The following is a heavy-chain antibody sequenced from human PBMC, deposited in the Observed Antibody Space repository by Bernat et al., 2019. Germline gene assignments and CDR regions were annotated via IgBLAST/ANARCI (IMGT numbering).Heavy chain of an antibody. CDR1: GFTFDDYA. Sequence: EVQLVESGGGLVQPGRSLRLSCAASGFTFDDYAMHWVRQAPGKGLEWVSGISWNSGSIGYADSVKGRFTISRDNAKNSLYLQMNSLRAEDTALCYCAKVSNPKTYYYYMDVWGKGTTVTVSS. CDR2: ISWNSGSI. CDR3: AKVSNPKTYYYYMDV. V-gene: IGHV3-9*01. J-gene: IGHJ6*03.